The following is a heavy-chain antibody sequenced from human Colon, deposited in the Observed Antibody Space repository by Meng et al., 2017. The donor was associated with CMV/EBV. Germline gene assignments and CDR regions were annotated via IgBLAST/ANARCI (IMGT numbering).Heavy chain of an antibody. D-gene: IGHD5-18*01. V-gene: IGHV4-4*07. CDR2: IYPSWFP. CDR1: GGSISSDD. Sequence: QVPLKESGPSLGNPTQTLSLSCTCSGGSISSDDVGWVRHPAGKGLEWIGRIYPSWFPEYRPSLDSRVTMSADTSKNQISLKLTSVTAADTAVYYCARAQYTYGYWIFDYWGQGTLVTVSS. CDR3: ARAQYTYGYWIFDY. J-gene: IGHJ4*02.